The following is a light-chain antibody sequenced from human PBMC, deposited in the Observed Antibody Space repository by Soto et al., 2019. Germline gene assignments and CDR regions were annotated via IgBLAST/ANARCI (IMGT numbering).Light chain of an antibody. CDR3: LQFTAWPLT. J-gene: IGKJ4*01. CDR1: QTVYNN. CDR2: FAS. Sequence: IVMTQSPATLSVSPGEKATLSCRASQTVYNNLAWYQQKPGQAPRLLVYFASTRATGVPARFSGSGPGTEVSLTISSLQSEDFALYYCLQFTAWPLTFGGGTKVETK. V-gene: IGKV3-15*01.